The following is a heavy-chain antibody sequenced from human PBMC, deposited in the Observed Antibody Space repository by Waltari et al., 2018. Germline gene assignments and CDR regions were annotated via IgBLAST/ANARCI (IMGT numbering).Heavy chain of an antibody. V-gene: IGHV3-23*01. CDR1: GFTFSSYA. CDR2: ISGSGGST. CDR3: AKQYYDILTGEGGY. D-gene: IGHD3-9*01. J-gene: IGHJ4*02. Sequence: EVQLLESGGGLVQPGGSLRLSCAASGFTFSSYALSWVRQAPGKGLEWVSAISGSGGSTYYADSVKGRFTISRDNSKNTLYLQMNSLRAEDTAVYYCAKQYYDILTGEGGYWGQGTLVTVSS.